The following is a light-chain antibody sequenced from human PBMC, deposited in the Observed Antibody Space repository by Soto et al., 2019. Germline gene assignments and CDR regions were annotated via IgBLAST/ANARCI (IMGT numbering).Light chain of an antibody. J-gene: IGLJ3*02. CDR2: EVT. CDR1: SSDVGGYNR. V-gene: IGLV2-14*01. CDR3: PSWTSDTTWV. Sequence: QSALTQPASVSGSPGQSITISCTGTSSDVGGYNRVSWYQHHPGKAPKLIIYEVTNGPSGVSNRFSGSKSGYTASLTISGLQAEDEADYYCPSWTSDTTWVFGGGTKLTVL.